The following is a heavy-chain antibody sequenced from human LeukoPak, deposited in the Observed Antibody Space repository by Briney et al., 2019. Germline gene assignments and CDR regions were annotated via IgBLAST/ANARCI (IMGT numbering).Heavy chain of an antibody. CDR1: GGSFSGYY. D-gene: IGHD5-18*01. Sequence: SETLSLTCAVYGGSFSGYYWSWIRQPPGKGLEWIGEINHSGSTNYNPSLKSRVTISVDTSKNQFSLKLSSVTAADTAVYYCARVNIRPRGGYSYGRGDYWGQGTLVTVSS. CDR2: INHSGST. V-gene: IGHV4-34*01. J-gene: IGHJ4*02. CDR3: ARVNIRPRGGYSYGRGDY.